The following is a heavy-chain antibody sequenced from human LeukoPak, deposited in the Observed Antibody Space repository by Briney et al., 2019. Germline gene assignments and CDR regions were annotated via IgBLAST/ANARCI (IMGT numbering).Heavy chain of an antibody. Sequence: SVKVSCKASGYTFTGYYMHWVRQAPGQGLEWMGGIIPIFGTANYAQKFQGRVTITADESTSTAYMELSSLRSEDTAVYYCARDHPRYPGGEYFDYWGQGTLVTVSS. V-gene: IGHV1-69*13. D-gene: IGHD1-14*01. J-gene: IGHJ4*02. CDR2: IIPIFGTA. CDR1: GYTFTGYY. CDR3: ARDHPRYPGGEYFDY.